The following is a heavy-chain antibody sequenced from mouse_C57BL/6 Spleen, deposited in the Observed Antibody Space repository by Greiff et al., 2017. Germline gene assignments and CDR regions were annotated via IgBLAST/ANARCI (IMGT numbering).Heavy chain of an antibody. CDR2: IYPSDSET. J-gene: IGHJ4*01. Sequence: QVQLQQPGAELVRPGSSVKLSCKASGYTFTSYWMDWVKQRPGQGLEWIGNIYPSDSETHYNQKFKDKATLTVDKSSSTAYMQLSSLTSEVSAVDYCARYIYGYGEGYYARDYWGQGTSVTVSA. D-gene: IGHD2-2*01. CDR3: ARYIYGYGEGYYARDY. V-gene: IGHV1-61*01. CDR1: GYTFTSYW.